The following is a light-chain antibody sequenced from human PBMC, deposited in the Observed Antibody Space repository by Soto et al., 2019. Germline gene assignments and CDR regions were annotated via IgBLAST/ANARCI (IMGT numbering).Light chain of an antibody. J-gene: IGLJ1*01. CDR1: SCDVGSYRL. Sequence: SVVTQPASGSRSPGQSITISCPGTSCDVGSYRLDSWIQQLAGKVPKLSIYEGTKRPSGGSALFSASKCGYTASLTISGLQAQEASDYYFLSSVGNIVYVFATGTKVTV. CDR2: EGT. V-gene: IGLV2-23*01. CDR3: LSSVGNIVYV.